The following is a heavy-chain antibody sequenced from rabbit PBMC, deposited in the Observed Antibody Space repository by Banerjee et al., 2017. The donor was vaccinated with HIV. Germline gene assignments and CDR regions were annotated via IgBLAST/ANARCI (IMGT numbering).Heavy chain of an antibody. Sequence: EESGGDLVKPEGSLTLTCTASGFSFSSSYWICWVRQAPGKGLEWIGCIGTGSGNTWYANWAKGRFTISKTSSTTVTLQMTSLTVADTATYFCARTTDLWGPGTLVTVS. CDR3: ARTTDL. CDR1: GFSFSSSYW. V-gene: IGHV1S45*01. J-gene: IGHJ4*01. CDR2: IGTGSGNT.